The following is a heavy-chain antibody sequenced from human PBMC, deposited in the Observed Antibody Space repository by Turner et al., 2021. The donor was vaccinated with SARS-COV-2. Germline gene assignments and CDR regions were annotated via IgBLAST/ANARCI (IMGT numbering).Heavy chain of an antibody. CDR2: ISGSGGTT. V-gene: IGHV3-23*01. J-gene: IGHJ4*02. Sequence: EVQLLESGGGLVQPGGSLRLSCAASGFTFSSYAMSWVRQAPGKGLEVVSAISGSGGTTYYADSVKGRFTISRDNSKNTLYLQMNSLRAEDTAVYYCAKADRVMIVVVITLFDYWGQGTLVTVSS. CDR3: AKADRVMIVVVITLFDY. CDR1: GFTFSSYA. D-gene: IGHD3-22*01.